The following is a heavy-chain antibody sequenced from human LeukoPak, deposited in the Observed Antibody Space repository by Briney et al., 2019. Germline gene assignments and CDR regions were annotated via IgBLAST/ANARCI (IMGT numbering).Heavy chain of an antibody. CDR1: GFTFSSYG. V-gene: IGHV3-33*01. Sequence: PGGSLRLSCAASGFTFSSYGMHRVRQAPGKGLEWVAVIWYDGSNKYYADSVKGRFTISRDNSKNTLYLQMNSLRAEDTAVYYCARVPGYDSSGYFDYWGQGTLVTVSP. J-gene: IGHJ4*02. D-gene: IGHD3-22*01. CDR2: IWYDGSNK. CDR3: ARVPGYDSSGYFDY.